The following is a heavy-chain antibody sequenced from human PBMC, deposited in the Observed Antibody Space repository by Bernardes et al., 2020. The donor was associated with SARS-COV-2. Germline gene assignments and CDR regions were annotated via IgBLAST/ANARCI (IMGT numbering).Heavy chain of an antibody. CDR3: ARASSFSSMPYYYYYYGMDV. CDR2: ISAYNGNT. D-gene: IGHD2-2*01. V-gene: IGHV1-18*01. Sequence: ASVKVSCKASGYTFTSYGISWVRQAPGQGLEWMGWISAYNGNTNYAQKLQGRVTMTTDTSTSTAYMELRSLRSDDTAVYYCARASSFSSMPYYYYYYGMDVWGQGTTVTVSS. CDR1: GYTFTSYG. J-gene: IGHJ6*02.